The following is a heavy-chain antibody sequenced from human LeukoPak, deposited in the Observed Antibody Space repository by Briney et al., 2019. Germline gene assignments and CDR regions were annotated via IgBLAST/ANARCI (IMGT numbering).Heavy chain of an antibody. CDR2: INWNGGST. Sequence: RPGGSLRLSCAASGFTFDDYGMSWVRQAPGKGLEWVSGINWNGGSTGYADSVKGRFTISRDNAKNSLYLQMNSLRAEDTASYYCARGGGYDTGTPSDYWGQGTLVTVSS. CDR3: ARGGGYDTGTPSDY. CDR1: GFTFDDYG. J-gene: IGHJ4*02. V-gene: IGHV3-20*04. D-gene: IGHD5-12*01.